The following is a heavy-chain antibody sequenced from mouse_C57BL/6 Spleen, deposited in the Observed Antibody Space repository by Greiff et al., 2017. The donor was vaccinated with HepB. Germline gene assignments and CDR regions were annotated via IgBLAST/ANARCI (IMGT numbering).Heavy chain of an antibody. Sequence: VQLQQSGPELVKPGASVKISCKASGYTFTDYYMNWVKQSHGKSLEWIGDINPNNGGTSYNQKFKGKATLTVDKSSSTAYMELRSLTSEDSAVYYCARWYYGSSYLDYWGQGTTLTVSS. V-gene: IGHV1-26*01. J-gene: IGHJ2*01. CDR3: ARWYYGSSYLDY. CDR2: INPNNGGT. CDR1: GYTFTDYY. D-gene: IGHD1-1*01.